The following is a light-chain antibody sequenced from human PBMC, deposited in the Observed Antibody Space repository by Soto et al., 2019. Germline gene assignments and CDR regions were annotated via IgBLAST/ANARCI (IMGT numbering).Light chain of an antibody. CDR2: DTS. CDR3: QQYNNWPPWT. V-gene: IGKV3-11*01. CDR1: QTVSSK. Sequence: EIVLTQSPATLSSSPGERATLSCRASQTVSSKLAWYQHKPGQAPRLLIYDTSNRAGGIPARFSGSGSGTDFTLTISSLEPEDFAVYYCQQYNNWPPWTFGQGTKVDIK. J-gene: IGKJ1*01.